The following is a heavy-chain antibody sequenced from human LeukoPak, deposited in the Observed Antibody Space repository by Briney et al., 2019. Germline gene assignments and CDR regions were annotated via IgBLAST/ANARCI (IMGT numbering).Heavy chain of an antibody. J-gene: IGHJ4*02. CDR3: VSNPLQYFPDY. V-gene: IGHV4-31*03. CDR1: GASISTSGHY. CDR2: TYYSGNT. D-gene: IGHD2/OR15-2a*01. Sequence: SQTLSLTCTVSGASISTSGHYWTWIRQHPGKGLEWIGNTYYSGNTYYNPSLKSRVAISVDTSKNKFFLELRSVTAADTAVYYCVSNPLQYFPDYWGQGILVTVSS.